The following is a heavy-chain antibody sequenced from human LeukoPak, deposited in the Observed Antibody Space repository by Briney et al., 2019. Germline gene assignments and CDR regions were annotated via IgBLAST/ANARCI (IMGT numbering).Heavy chain of an antibody. Sequence: SETLSRTCTVSGGSITSYYWSWIRQPPGKGLEWIGYIYYSGSTNYNPSLKSRVTISVDTSKNQFSLKLSSVTAADTAVYYCARGGSGSGSPYGMDGWGQGTTVTVSS. V-gene: IGHV4-59*01. D-gene: IGHD2-15*01. CDR3: ARGGSGSGSPYGMDG. CDR1: GGSITSYY. J-gene: IGHJ6*02. CDR2: IYYSGST.